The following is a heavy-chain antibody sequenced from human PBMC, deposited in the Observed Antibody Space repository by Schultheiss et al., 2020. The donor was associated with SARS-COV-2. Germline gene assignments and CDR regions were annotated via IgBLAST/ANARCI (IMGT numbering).Heavy chain of an antibody. V-gene: IGHV1-69*10. CDR2: IIPIFGIA. Sequence: SVKVSCKASGYTFTGYYMHWVRQAPGQGLEWMGGIIPIFGIANYAQKFQGRVTITADKSTTTAYMELSSLRSEDTAVYYCARKAWDIVVVPAAPPLGLEGEFDYWGQGTLVTVSS. D-gene: IGHD2-2*01. J-gene: IGHJ4*02. CDR1: GYTFTGYY. CDR3: ARKAWDIVVVPAAPPLGLEGEFDY.